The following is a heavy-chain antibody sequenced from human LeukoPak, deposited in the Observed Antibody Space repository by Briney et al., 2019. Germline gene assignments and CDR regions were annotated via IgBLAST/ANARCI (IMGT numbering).Heavy chain of an antibody. Sequence: PSETLSLTCAVSGYSISSGYYWGWIRQPPGKGLEWIGSIYHSGSTYYNPPLKSRVTISVDTSKNQFSLKLSSVTAADTAVYYCARRRFLDSAFDIWGQGTMVTVSS. J-gene: IGHJ3*02. CDR1: GYSISSGYY. CDR3: ARRRFLDSAFDI. V-gene: IGHV4-38-2*01. CDR2: IYHSGST. D-gene: IGHD3-3*01.